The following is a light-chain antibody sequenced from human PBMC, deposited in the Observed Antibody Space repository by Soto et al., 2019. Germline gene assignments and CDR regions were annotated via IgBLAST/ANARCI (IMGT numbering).Light chain of an antibody. CDR2: GNN. Sequence: QSVLTQPLSVSGAPGQRVTISCTGSSSNIGAGYEVHWYQQLPGTAPKLLIYGNNNRPSGVPDRFSGSKSATSASLAITGLQAEDETDYYCQSYDSSLSALYVFGTGTKLTVL. CDR3: QSYDSSLSALYV. CDR1: SSNIGAGYE. V-gene: IGLV1-40*01. J-gene: IGLJ1*01.